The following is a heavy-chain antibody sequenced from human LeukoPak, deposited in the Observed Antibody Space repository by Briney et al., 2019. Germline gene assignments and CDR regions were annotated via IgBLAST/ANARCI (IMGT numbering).Heavy chain of an antibody. J-gene: IGHJ3*02. D-gene: IGHD5-18*01. Sequence: SETLSLTCTVSGGSISNSSYYWGWIRQPPGKGLEWIGSIYYSGSTYYNPSLKSRVTISVDTSKNQFSLKLSSVTAADTAVYYCARVRGYNYGSDAFDIWGQGTMVTVS. V-gene: IGHV4-39*07. CDR1: GGSISNSSYY. CDR2: IYYSGST. CDR3: ARVRGYNYGSDAFDI.